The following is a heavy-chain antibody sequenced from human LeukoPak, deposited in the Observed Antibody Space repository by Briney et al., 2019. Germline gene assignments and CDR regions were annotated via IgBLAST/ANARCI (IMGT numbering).Heavy chain of an antibody. V-gene: IGHV3-23*01. J-gene: IGHJ6*03. D-gene: IGHD5-18*01. CDR3: AKDPVDTAMVYYMDV. CDR1: GFTFSSYA. Sequence: GGSLRLSCAASGFTFSSYAMSWVRQAPGKGLEWVSAISGSGGSTYYADSVKGRFTISRDNSKNTLYLQMNSLRAKDTAVYYCAKDPVDTAMVYYMDVWGKGTTVTVSS. CDR2: ISGSGGST.